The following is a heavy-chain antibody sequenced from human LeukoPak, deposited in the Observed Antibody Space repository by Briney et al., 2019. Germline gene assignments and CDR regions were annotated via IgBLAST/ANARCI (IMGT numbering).Heavy chain of an antibody. CDR1: GFTFSSYA. V-gene: IGHV3-23*01. D-gene: IGHD2-2*01. CDR2: ISGSGGST. J-gene: IGHJ4*02. CDR3: AKTPGAAYAFDY. Sequence: PGGSLRLSCAASGFTFSSYAMSWVRQAPGKGLEWVSAISGSGGSTYYADSVKGRFTISGDTSKNTLYLQMNSLRAEDTAVYYCAKTPGAAYAFDYWGQGTLVTVSS.